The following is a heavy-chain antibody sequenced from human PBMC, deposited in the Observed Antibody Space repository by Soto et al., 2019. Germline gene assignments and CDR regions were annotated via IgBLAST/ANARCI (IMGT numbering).Heavy chain of an antibody. Sequence: GSLRLSCAASGSIFSSYAMHWVRQAPGKGLEWVAVISSDGNNKYYADSVKGRFTISRDNSKNTLYLQMNSLRAGNTAVYYCARRGYGMDVWGQGTTVTVSS. V-gene: IGHV3-30-3*01. J-gene: IGHJ6*02. CDR3: ARRGYGMDV. CDR1: GSIFSSYA. CDR2: ISSDGNNK.